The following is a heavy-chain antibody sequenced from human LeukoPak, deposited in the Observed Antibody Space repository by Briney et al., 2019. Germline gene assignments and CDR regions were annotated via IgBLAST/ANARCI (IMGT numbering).Heavy chain of an antibody. V-gene: IGHV3-23*01. D-gene: IGHD3-10*01. CDR2: ISGSGGST. CDR3: AKDREDKGY. CDR1: GFTFSDYY. Sequence: GGPLRLSCAASGFTFSDYYMSWIRQAPGKGLEWVSAISGSGGSTYYADSVKGRFTISRDNSKNTLYLQMNSLRAEDTAVYYCAKDREDKGYWGQGTLVTVSS. J-gene: IGHJ4*02.